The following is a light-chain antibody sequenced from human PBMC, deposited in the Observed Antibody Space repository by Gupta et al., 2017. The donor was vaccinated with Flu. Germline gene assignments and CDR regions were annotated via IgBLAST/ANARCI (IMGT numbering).Light chain of an antibody. J-gene: IGLJ2*01. CDR3: ETWDSQMRV. Sequence: QPVVTPSSSASASLGSSVKLTCILTSGHTTYTVAWHQQQPGKAPRLLMKVESSGSYSKGSGVPDRFSGSSSGADRFLTISNLQSEDEADYDCETWDSQMRVFGGGTKLTVL. CDR1: SGHTTYT. V-gene: IGLV4-60*03. CDR2: VESSGSY.